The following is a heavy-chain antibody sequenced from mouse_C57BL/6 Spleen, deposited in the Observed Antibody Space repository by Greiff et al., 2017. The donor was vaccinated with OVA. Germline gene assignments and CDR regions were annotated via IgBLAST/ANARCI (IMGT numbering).Heavy chain of an antibody. V-gene: IGHV1-26*01. CDR3: ARGDYSNYPFAY. J-gene: IGHJ3*01. CDR2: INPNNGGT. D-gene: IGHD2-5*01. Sequence: EVQLQQSGPELVKPGASVKISCKASGYTFTDYYMNWVKQSHGKSLEWIGDINPNNGGTSYNQKFKGKATLTVDKSSSTAYMELRSLTSEDSAVYYCARGDYSNYPFAYWGQGTLVTVSA. CDR1: GYTFTDYY.